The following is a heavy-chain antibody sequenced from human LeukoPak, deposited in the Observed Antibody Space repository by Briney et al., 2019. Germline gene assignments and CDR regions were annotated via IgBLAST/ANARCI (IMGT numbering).Heavy chain of an antibody. J-gene: IGHJ3*02. CDR2: IIPLFGTA. D-gene: IGHD2-15*01. V-gene: IGHV1-69*13. CDR1: GYTFTSYA. Sequence: ASVKVSCKASGYTFTSYAISWVRQAPGQGLEWMGGIIPLFGTANYAQKFQGRVTITADETTSTAYMELSSLRSEDTAVYYCARAWCSGGSCYVGIDAFDIWGQGTMVTVSS. CDR3: ARAWCSGGSCYVGIDAFDI.